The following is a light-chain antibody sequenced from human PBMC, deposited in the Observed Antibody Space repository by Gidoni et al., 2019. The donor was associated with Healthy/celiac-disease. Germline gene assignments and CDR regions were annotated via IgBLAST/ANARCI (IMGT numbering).Light chain of an antibody. CDR1: RSNIGNNY. CDR2: DNN. CDR3: GTWDSSLSGVV. V-gene: IGLV1-51*01. Sequence: SVLTQPPSLSASPGQKVTSSCSGSRSNIGNNYVSWYQQLPGTAPKLRIYDNNKRPSGIPDRFSGSKSGTSATLGITGLQTGDEADYYCGTWDSSLSGVVFGGGTKLTVL. J-gene: IGLJ2*01.